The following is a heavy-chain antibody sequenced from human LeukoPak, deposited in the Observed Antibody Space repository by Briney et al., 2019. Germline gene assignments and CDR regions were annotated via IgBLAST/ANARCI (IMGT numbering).Heavy chain of an antibody. CDR2: ICSSDNSR. V-gene: IGHV3-23*01. J-gene: IGHJ4*02. Sequence: QLGGSLRLSCVASGFTFSSYAMSWVRQAPGKGLEWVSGICSSDNSRYYADSVKGRFTISRDNSKNTLYLQMNSLRADDTAVYYCAKQTTTSCYTGSDYWGQGTLVTVSS. D-gene: IGHD2-2*02. CDR3: AKQTTTSCYTGSDY. CDR1: GFTFSSYA.